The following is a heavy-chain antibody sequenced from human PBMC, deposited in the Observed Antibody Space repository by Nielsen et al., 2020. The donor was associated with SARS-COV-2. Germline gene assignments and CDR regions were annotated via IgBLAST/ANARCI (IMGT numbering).Heavy chain of an antibody. CDR3: ARASSGWYWDRSFDY. V-gene: IGHV7-4-1*02. J-gene: IGHJ4*02. D-gene: IGHD6-19*01. Sequence: ASVKVSCKASGYTFTSYAMNWVRQAPGQGLEWMGWINTSTGNPTYAQGFTGRFVFSLDTSVSTAYLQISSLKAEDTAVYYCARASSGWYWDRSFDYWGQGTLVTVSS. CDR2: INTSTGNP. CDR1: GYTFTSYA.